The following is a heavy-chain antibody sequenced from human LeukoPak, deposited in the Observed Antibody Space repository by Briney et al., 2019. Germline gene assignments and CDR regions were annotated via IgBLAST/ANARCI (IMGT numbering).Heavy chain of an antibody. V-gene: IGHV3-23*01. CDR2: TSYNGGSR. CDR3: AKDVGRGYCSGGSCFYSH. D-gene: IGHD2-15*01. CDR1: GFTFSRYA. Sequence: GGSLRLSCAASGFTFSRYAMSWVRQAPGKGLEWVSGTSYNGGSRFYADSVKGRFTISKDISKNMLFLQMNSLRVEDTAVYFCAKDVGRGYCSGGSCFYSHWGQGTLVTVSS. J-gene: IGHJ4*02.